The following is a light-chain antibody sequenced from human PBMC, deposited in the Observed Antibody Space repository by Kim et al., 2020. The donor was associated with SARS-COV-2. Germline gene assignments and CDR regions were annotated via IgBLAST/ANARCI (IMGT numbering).Light chain of an antibody. Sequence: GQSITISCTGSSSDVGGYNHVSWYQQHPDKVPKLIIYDVNKRPSGVSSRFSGSKSGNTASLTISGLQTEDEADYYCSSFADSTTWVFGGGTKVTVL. CDR1: SSDVGGYNH. V-gene: IGLV2-14*04. CDR2: DVN. J-gene: IGLJ3*02. CDR3: SSFADSTTWV.